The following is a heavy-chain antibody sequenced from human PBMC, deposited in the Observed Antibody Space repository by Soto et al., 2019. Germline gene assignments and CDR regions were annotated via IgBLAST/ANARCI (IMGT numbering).Heavy chain of an antibody. D-gene: IGHD4-17*01. Sequence: PGGSLRLSCAASGFTFSSYWMSWVRQAPGKGLEWVANIKQDGSEKYYVDSVKGRFTISRDNAKNSLYLQMNSLRVEDTAVYYCAREHPYGDYSSAFDIWGQGTMVTVSS. CDR2: IKQDGSEK. CDR1: GFTFSSYW. V-gene: IGHV3-7*01. CDR3: AREHPYGDYSSAFDI. J-gene: IGHJ3*02.